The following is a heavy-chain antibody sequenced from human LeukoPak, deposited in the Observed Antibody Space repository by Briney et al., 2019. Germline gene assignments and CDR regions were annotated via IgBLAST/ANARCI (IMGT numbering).Heavy chain of an antibody. V-gene: IGHV3-11*04. CDR1: GFVFSDYY. CDR3: ARDPRLRLKRSGWFDP. D-gene: IGHD4-17*01. Sequence: GGSLRLSCAASGFVFSDYYMSWIRQAPGKGLEWVSYISSSGSPIYYAGSVKGRFTISRDNAKNSLYLQMNSLRTEDTAVYYCARDPRLRLKRSGWFDPWGQGTLVTVSS. J-gene: IGHJ5*02. CDR2: ISSSGSPI.